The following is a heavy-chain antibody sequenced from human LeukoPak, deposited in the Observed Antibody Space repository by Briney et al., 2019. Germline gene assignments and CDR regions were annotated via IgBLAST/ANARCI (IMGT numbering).Heavy chain of an antibody. J-gene: IGHJ4*02. CDR2: IYYSGST. CDR3: ARERFGYYGSGSYQN. CDR1: GGSVSSGSYY. Sequence: SETLSLTCTVSGGSVSSGSYYWSWIRQPPGKGLEWIGYIYYSGSTNYNPSLKSRVTMSVDTSKNQFSLKLSSVTAADTAVYYCARERFGYYGSGSYQNWGQGTLVTVSS. D-gene: IGHD3-10*01. V-gene: IGHV4-61*01.